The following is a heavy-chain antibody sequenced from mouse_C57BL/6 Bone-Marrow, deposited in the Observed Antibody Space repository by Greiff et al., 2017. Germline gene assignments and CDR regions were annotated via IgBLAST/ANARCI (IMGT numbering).Heavy chain of an antibody. CDR2: IYPRDGST. Sequence: QVQLQQSGPELVKPGASVKLSCKASGYTFTSYDINWVKQRPGQGLAWIGWIYPRDGSTKYNEKFKGKATLTVDTSSSTAYMELHSLTSEDSAVYFCARTHRSLTGPGYWYFDVWGTGTTVTVSS. CDR1: GYTFTSYD. J-gene: IGHJ1*03. CDR3: ARTHRSLTGPGYWYFDV. V-gene: IGHV1-85*01. D-gene: IGHD4-1*01.